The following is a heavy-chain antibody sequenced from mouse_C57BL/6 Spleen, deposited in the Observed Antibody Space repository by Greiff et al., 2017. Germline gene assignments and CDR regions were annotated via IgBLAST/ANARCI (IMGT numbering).Heavy chain of an antibody. CDR3: ARENWDWYFDV. D-gene: IGHD4-1*01. Sequence: QVQLQQSGPELVKPGASVKISCKASGYAFSSSWMNWVKQRPGKGLEWIGRIYPGDGDTNYNGKFKGKATLTADKSSSTAYMQLSSLTSEDSAVYFCARENWDWYFDVWGTGTTVTVSS. J-gene: IGHJ1*03. V-gene: IGHV1-82*01. CDR2: IYPGDGDT. CDR1: GYAFSSSW.